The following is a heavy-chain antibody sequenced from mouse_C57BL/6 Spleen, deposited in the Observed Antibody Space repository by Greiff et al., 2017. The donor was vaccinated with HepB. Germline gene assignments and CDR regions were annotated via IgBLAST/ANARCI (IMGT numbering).Heavy chain of an antibody. Sequence: EVKLMESGPGLVKPSQSLSLTCSVTGYSITSGYYWNWIRQFPGNKLEWMGYISYDGSNNYNPSLKNRISITRDTSKNQFFLKLNSVTTEDTATYYCARERPLYYFDYWGQGTTLTVSS. V-gene: IGHV3-6*01. CDR1: GYSITSGYY. CDR3: ARERPLYYFDY. J-gene: IGHJ2*01. CDR2: ISYDGSN.